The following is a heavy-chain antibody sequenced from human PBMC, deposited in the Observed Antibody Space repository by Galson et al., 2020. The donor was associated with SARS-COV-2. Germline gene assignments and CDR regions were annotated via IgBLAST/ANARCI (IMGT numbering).Heavy chain of an antibody. J-gene: IGHJ4*01. CDR3: ARGAVVDPVRKEY. V-gene: IGHV4-59*01. CDR1: GVSITNSY. D-gene: IGHD3-22*01. CDR2: YYHSGVT. Sequence: SETLSLTCSVSGVSITNSYWSWIRQPPGKGLEWIGYYYHSGVTNYNPSLKSRVTISADTSKNQFSLNLNSVTAADTAVYYCARGAVVDPVRKEYWGRGTLVNVSS.